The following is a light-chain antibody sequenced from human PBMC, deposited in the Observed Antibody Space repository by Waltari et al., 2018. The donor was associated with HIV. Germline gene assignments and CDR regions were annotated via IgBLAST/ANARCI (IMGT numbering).Light chain of an antibody. CDR1: PSNLRNAY. CDR3: GTWDRSLSAAV. CDR2: DNN. Sequence: QSVLTQPPSVSAAPGQKVTLSCPGSPSNLRNAYVSLYQHVPGAAPRLPIYDNNKRPSGIPDRFSGSRSGTSATLGITGLQTGDEAHYYCGTWDRSLSAAVFGGGTKLTVL. J-gene: IGLJ3*02. V-gene: IGLV1-51*01.